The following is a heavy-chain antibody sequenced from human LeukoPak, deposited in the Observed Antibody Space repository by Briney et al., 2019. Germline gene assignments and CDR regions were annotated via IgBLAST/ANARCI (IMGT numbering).Heavy chain of an antibody. J-gene: IGHJ4*02. V-gene: IGHV3-23*01. Sequence: PGGSLRLSCAASGFTFSSYAMSWVRQAPGKGLEWVSAISGSGGSTYYADSVKGRFTISRDNSKNTLYLQMNSLRAEDTAVYYCAPGLRGYSYGPPPPSFDYWGQETLVTVPS. D-gene: IGHD5-18*01. CDR3: APGLRGYSYGPPPPSFDY. CDR1: GFTFSSYA. CDR2: ISGSGGST.